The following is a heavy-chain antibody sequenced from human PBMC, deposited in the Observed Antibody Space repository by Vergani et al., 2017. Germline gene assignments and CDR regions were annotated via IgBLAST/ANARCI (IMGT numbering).Heavy chain of an antibody. CDR2: ISGDGGST. CDR3: ARTMVRGGIIGDAFDI. Sequence: EVQLVESGGGVVQPGGSLRLSCAASGFTFDDYAMHWVRQAPGKGLEWVSLISGDGGSTYYADSVKGRFTISRDNSKNSLYLQMNSLRTEDTALYYCARTMVRGGIIGDAFDIWGQGTMVTVSS. D-gene: IGHD3-10*01. J-gene: IGHJ3*02. CDR1: GFTFDDYA. V-gene: IGHV3-43*02.